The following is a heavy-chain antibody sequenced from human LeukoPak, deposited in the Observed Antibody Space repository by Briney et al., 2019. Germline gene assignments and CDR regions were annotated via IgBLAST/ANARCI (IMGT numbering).Heavy chain of an antibody. CDR3: ATRRTDFWSGYYFDY. J-gene: IGHJ4*02. CDR1: GYTFTDYY. V-gene: IGHV1-69-2*01. Sequence: GASVKVSCKVSGYTFTDYYMHWEQQAPGKGLEWMGLVDPEDGGTIYAEKFQGRVTITADTSTDTAYMELSSLRSEDTAVYYCATRRTDFWSGYYFDYWGQRTLVTVSS. CDR2: VDPEDGGT. D-gene: IGHD3-3*01.